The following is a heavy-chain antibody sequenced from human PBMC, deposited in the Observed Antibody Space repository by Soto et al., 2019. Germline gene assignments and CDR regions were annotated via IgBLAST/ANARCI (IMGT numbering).Heavy chain of an antibody. D-gene: IGHD3-10*01. V-gene: IGHV3-33*01. CDR2: IWYDGSNK. Sequence: GGSLRLSCAASGFTFSSYGMHWVRQVPGKGLEWVAVIWYDGSNKYYADSVKGRFTISRDNSKNTLYLQMNSLRAEDTAVYYCARDSKWFGELLPISSLYYYYYYGMDVWGQGTTVTVSS. J-gene: IGHJ6*02. CDR1: GFTFSSYG. CDR3: ARDSKWFGELLPISSLYYYYYYGMDV.